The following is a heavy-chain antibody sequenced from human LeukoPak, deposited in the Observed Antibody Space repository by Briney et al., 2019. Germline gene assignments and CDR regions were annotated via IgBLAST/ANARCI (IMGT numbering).Heavy chain of an antibody. J-gene: IGHJ4*02. Sequence: GGSLRLSCAGSGFTFGGYGMHWFRQTPGKGLEWVAVIAYDGRRAFYADSVQGRFTISRDNSKNTMSVQMDDLRAEDTAVYYCTRYNNDHFDYWGQGTLVTVSS. CDR3: TRYNNDHFDY. CDR1: GFTFGGYG. D-gene: IGHD1-14*01. V-gene: IGHV3-33*01. CDR2: IAYDGRRA.